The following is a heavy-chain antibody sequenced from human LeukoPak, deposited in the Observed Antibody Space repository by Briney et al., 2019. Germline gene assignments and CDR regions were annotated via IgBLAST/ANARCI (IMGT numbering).Heavy chain of an antibody. V-gene: IGHV4-39*02. J-gene: IGHJ3*02. CDR3: ARELGDSFLAAFDI. D-gene: IGHD3-3*01. Sequence: PSETLSLTCTVSGGSISSSSYYWAWIRQPPGKGLEWIGSIYYSGSTYYNPSLRSRVTISVDTSKNQFSLHLNSVTPGDTAVYYCARELGDSFLAAFDIWDQGTMVTVSS. CDR2: IYYSGST. CDR1: GGSISSSSYY.